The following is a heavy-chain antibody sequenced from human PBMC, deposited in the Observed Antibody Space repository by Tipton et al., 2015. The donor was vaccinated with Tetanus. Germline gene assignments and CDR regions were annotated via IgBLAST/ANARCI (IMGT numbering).Heavy chain of an antibody. Sequence: QLVQSGAEVKKPGSSVKVSCKASGGTFSSYAISWVRQAPGQGLEWMGWISAYNGNTNYAQKLQGRVTMTTDTSTSTAYMELRSLRSDDTAVYYCARDVRRMAAAGDYYFDYWGQGTLVTVSS. CDR1: GGTFSSYA. V-gene: IGHV1-18*01. CDR3: ARDVRRMAAAGDYYFDY. CDR2: ISAYNGNT. J-gene: IGHJ4*02. D-gene: IGHD6-13*01.